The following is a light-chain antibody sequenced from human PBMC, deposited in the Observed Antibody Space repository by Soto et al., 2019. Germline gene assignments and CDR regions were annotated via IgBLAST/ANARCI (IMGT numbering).Light chain of an antibody. Sequence: DIQMTQSPPSLSASVGDTVTITCRASQSISVHLNWYQQKPGKVPKLLLYAASNLQSGVPSRFSGSGSETDFALNISSLQPEDFATYYCQQSYITPYTFGQGTKLQIK. CDR3: QQSYITPYT. CDR2: AAS. J-gene: IGKJ2*01. CDR1: QSISVH. V-gene: IGKV1-39*01.